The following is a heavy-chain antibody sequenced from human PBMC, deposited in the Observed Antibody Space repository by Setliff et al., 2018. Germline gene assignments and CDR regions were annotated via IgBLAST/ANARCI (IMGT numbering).Heavy chain of an antibody. Sequence: ASVKVSCKTSGYTFTTYGISWVRQAPGQGLEWMGWISAYNGATNYGQKVQGRVTLTTETSTDTAYMELRSLTTDDTAVYYCARSNRFTIFGGGLPFDIWGQGTMVTVS. V-gene: IGHV1-18*01. D-gene: IGHD3-3*01. CDR1: GYTFTTYG. CDR2: ISAYNGAT. CDR3: ARSNRFTIFGGGLPFDI. J-gene: IGHJ3*02.